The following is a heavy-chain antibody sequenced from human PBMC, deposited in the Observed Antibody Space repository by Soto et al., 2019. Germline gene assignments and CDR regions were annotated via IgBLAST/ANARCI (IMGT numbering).Heavy chain of an antibody. CDR1: GGTFSSYA. CDR3: AIYTDQADYYYGMDV. CDR2: IITIFGTA. V-gene: IGHV1-69*01. J-gene: IGHJ6*02. D-gene: IGHD2-2*01. Sequence: QVQLVQSGAEVKKPGSSVKVSCKASGGTFSSYAISWVRQAPGQGLEWMGGIITIFGTANYAQKFQGIVTITADESTSTAYMELSSMRSEDTAVYYCAIYTDQADYYYGMDVWGQGTTVTVS.